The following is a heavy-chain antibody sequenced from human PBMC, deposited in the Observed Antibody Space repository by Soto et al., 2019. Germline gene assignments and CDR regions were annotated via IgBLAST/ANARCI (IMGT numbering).Heavy chain of an antibody. D-gene: IGHD2-2*01. CDR2: ISAYNGNT. Sequence: ASLKVSCKASGYTFTIYGISRVRQAPGQGLEWMGWISAYNGNTNYAQKLQGRVTMTTDTSTSTAYMELRSLRSDDTAVYYCARSIKVVPAAMTYYYYMDVWGKGTTVTSP. CDR1: GYTFTIYG. CDR3: ARSIKVVPAAMTYYYYMDV. J-gene: IGHJ6*03. V-gene: IGHV1-18*01.